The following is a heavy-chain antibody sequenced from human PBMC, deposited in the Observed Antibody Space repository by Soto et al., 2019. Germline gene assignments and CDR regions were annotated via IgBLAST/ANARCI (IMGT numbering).Heavy chain of an antibody. CDR2: ISAYNGNT. CDR1: GYTFTSYG. D-gene: IGHD1-26*01. J-gene: IGHJ6*02. Sequence: ASVKVSCKASGYTFTSYGISWVRQAPGQGLEWMGWISAYNGNTNYAQKLQGRVTMTTDTSTSTAYMELRSLRSDDTAVYYCARGSERIGGSLSGMDVWGQGPTVTVYS. CDR3: ARGSERIGGSLSGMDV. V-gene: IGHV1-18*01.